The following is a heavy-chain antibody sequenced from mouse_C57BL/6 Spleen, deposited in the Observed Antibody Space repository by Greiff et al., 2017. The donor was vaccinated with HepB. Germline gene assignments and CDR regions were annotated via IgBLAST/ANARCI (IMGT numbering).Heavy chain of an antibody. V-gene: IGHV1-42*01. Sequence: VQLKQSGPELVKPGASVKISCKASGYSFTGYYMNWVKQSPEKSLEWIGEINPSTGGTTYNQKFKAKATLTVDKSSSTAYMQLKSLTSEDSAVYYCASNHYYAMDYWGQGTSVTVSS. CDR2: INPSTGGT. J-gene: IGHJ4*01. CDR3: ASNHYYAMDY. CDR1: GYSFTGYY.